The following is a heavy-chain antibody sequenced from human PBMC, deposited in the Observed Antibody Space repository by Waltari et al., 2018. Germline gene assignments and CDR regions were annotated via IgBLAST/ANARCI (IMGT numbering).Heavy chain of an antibody. J-gene: IGHJ4*02. CDR3: ASAHDYGDSYFDY. CDR2: INPNSGGT. D-gene: IGHD4-17*01. V-gene: IGHV1-2*06. CDR1: GYTFAGAY. Sequence: QLQLVQSGAEVKKPGPSVKVSCRASGYTFAGAYIHWVRQAPGQGLEWMGRINPNSGGTNYAQKFQGRVTMTRDTSISTAYMELSRLRSDDTAVYYCASAHDYGDSYFDYWGQGTLVTVSS.